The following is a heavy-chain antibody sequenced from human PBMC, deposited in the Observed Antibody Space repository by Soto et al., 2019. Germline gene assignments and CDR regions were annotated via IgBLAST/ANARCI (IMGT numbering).Heavy chain of an antibody. CDR1: GGSISSGYYY. Sequence: SETLSLTCSVSGGSISSGYYYWSWIRQPPGKGLEWIGYIYYSGSTNYNPSLKSRVTISVDTSKNQFSLKLSSVTAADTAVYYCASAGYSSGWRPNWFDPWGQGTLVTVSS. V-gene: IGHV4-30-4*01. CDR3: ASAGYSSGWRPNWFDP. D-gene: IGHD6-19*01. CDR2: IYYSGST. J-gene: IGHJ5*02.